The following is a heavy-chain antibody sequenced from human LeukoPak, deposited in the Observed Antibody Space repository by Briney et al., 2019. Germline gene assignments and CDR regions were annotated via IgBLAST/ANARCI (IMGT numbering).Heavy chain of an antibody. CDR1: GFTFSSYG. CDR3: AKSWNYYDSSGDDALDI. D-gene: IGHD3-22*01. CDR2: ISASGGRT. V-gene: IGHV3-23*01. J-gene: IGHJ3*02. Sequence: GGSLRLSCAASGFTFSSYGMNWVRQASGKGLEWVSGISASGGRTFYADSVKGRFTISRDNSKNTLYLQMNSLRVEDTAVYYCAKSWNYYDSSGDDALDIWGQGTMVTVSS.